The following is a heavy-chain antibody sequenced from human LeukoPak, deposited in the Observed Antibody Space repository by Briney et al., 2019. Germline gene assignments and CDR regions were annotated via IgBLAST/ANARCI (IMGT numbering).Heavy chain of an antibody. D-gene: IGHD4-11*01. Sequence: ASVKVSCTASGYTFTGYYMHWVRQAPGQGLEWMGRINPNSGGTNYAQKFQGRVTMTRDTSISTAYMELSRLRSDDTAVYYCARDRESNYLYDYWGQGTLVTVSS. CDR3: ARDRESNYLYDY. CDR1: GYTFTGYY. CDR2: INPNSGGT. J-gene: IGHJ4*02. V-gene: IGHV1-2*06.